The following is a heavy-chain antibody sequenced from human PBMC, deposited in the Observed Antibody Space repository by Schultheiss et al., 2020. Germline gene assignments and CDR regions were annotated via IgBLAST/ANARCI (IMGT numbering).Heavy chain of an antibody. J-gene: IGHJ6*03. D-gene: IGHD2-2*03. CDR2: INPNSGGT. Sequence: ASVKVSCKASGYTFTGYYMHWVRQAPGQGLEWMGWINPNSGGTNYAQKFQGRVTMTRDTSISTAYMELSRLRSDDTAVYYCARDEGAGYWDYYYYMDVWGKGTTVTVSS. CDR3: ARDEGAGYWDYYYYMDV. V-gene: IGHV1-2*02. CDR1: GYTFTGYY.